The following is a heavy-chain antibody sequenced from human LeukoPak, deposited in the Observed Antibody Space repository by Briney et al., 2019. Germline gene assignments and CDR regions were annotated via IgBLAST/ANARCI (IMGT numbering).Heavy chain of an antibody. CDR1: GGTFSSYA. J-gene: IGHJ4*02. Sequence: SEKVSCKASGGTFSSYAISWVRQAPGQGLEWMGRIITILGLANYAQKFQGRVTITADKSTSTAYMELSSLRSEDTAVYYCATIVVVAATTDYWGQGTLVTVSS. V-gene: IGHV1-69*04. CDR2: IITILGLA. CDR3: ATIVVVAATTDY. D-gene: IGHD2-15*01.